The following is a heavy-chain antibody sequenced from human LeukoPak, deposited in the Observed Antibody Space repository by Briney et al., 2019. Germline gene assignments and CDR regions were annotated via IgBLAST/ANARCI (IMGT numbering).Heavy chain of an antibody. Sequence: GGSLRLSCAASGFTVNGNYMTWVRQAPGKGLEWVSVIYKGYNTYYPDSVKGRFTISKDISKNTLYLQMNNLRVEDTAVYYCAKDTKPGTGWFDPWGQGTLVTVSS. D-gene: IGHD3-3*01. V-gene: IGHV3-53*01. CDR3: AKDTKPGTGWFDP. CDR2: IYKGYNT. J-gene: IGHJ5*02. CDR1: GFTVNGNY.